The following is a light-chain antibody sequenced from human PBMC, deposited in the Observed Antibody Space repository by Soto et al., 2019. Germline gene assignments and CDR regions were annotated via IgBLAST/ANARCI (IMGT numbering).Light chain of an antibody. CDR3: QQYGSSPPWT. CDR1: QSVSSSY. V-gene: IGKV3-20*01. Sequence: QSPSTLTLSPVEKATLSCRASQSVSSSYLAWYQQKPGQAPRLLIYGASSRATGIPDRFSGSGSGTDFTLTISRLEPEDFAVYYCQQYGSSPPWTFGQGTKVAIK. J-gene: IGKJ1*01. CDR2: GAS.